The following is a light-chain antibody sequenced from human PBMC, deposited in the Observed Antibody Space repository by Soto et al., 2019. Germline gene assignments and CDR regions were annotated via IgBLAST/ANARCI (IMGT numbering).Light chain of an antibody. J-gene: IGLJ2*01. V-gene: IGLV2-14*01. Sequence: QSVLTQPASVSGSPGPSITISCTGTSSDVGGYNYVSWYQQHPGKAPKLMIYDVSNRPSGVSNRFSGSKSGNTASLTISGLQTEDEAEYYCSSYTSSSTLVVFGGGTKQTVL. CDR3: SSYTSSSTLVV. CDR2: DVS. CDR1: SSDVGGYNY.